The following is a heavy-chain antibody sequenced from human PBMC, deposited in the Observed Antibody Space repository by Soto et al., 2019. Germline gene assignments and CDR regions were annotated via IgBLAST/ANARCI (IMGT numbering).Heavy chain of an antibody. D-gene: IGHD3-16*02. J-gene: IGHJ4*02. CDR2: LSSGSRYV. V-gene: IGHV3-21*06. Sequence: GGSLRLSCTASGFTFSNYIMTWVRQAPGKGLEWVSSLSSGSRYVYYADLVKGRFTISRDDAKNSVYLQMNSLRAEDAAVYYCVRGGSSRSYWGQGSRVTVSS. CDR3: VRGGSSRSY. CDR1: GFTFSNYI.